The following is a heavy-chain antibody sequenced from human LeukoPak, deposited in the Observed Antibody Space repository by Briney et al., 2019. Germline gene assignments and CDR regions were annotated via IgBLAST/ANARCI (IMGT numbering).Heavy chain of an antibody. J-gene: IGHJ4*02. D-gene: IGHD7-27*01. CDR1: GYSVTSYW. CDR3: ARGNWGSGYYFDY. Sequence: GESLKISCKASGYSVTSYWISWVRHMPGKGLEWMGIIYPGDSDTRYSPSFQGQVTISADKSISSAYLQWSSLKASDTAMYYCARGNWGSGYYFDYWGQGTLVTVSS. CDR2: IYPGDSDT. V-gene: IGHV5-51*01.